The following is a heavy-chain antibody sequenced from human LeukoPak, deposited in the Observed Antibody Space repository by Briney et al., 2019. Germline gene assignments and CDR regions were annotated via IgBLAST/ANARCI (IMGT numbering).Heavy chain of an antibody. CDR2: ISYDGSNK. V-gene: IGHV3-30*19. Sequence: PGGSLKLSCAASGFIFSSYGMHWVRQAPGKGLEWVAVISYDGSNKYYADSVKGRFTISRDNSKNTLYLQMNSLRAEDTAVYYCARGNLRRYGGKKPLYYFDYWGQGTLVTVSS. CDR1: GFIFSSYG. J-gene: IGHJ4*02. CDR3: ARGNLRRYGGKKPLYYFDY. D-gene: IGHD4-23*01.